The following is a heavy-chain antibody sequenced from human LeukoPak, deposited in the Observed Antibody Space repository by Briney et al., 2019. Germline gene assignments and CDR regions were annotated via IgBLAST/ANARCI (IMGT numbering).Heavy chain of an antibody. Sequence: ASVKVSCKASGYTFTSYGISWVRQAPGQGLEWMGWINPNSGGTNYAQKFQGRVTMTRDTSISTAYMELSRLRSDDTAVYYCARDGESITPFGVVKGIDEWGHGTLVTVSS. CDR2: INPNSGGT. CDR3: ARDGESITPFGVVKGIDE. CDR1: GYTFTSYG. J-gene: IGHJ1*01. V-gene: IGHV1-2*02. D-gene: IGHD3-3*01.